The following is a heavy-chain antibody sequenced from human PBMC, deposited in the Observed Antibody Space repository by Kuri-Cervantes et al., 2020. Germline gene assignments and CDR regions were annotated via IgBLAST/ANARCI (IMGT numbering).Heavy chain of an antibody. Sequence: GGSLRLSCAASGFTFSSYGMHWVRQAPGKGLEWVAVISYDGSNKYYADSVKGRFTISRDNSKNTLYLQMNSLRAEDTAVYYCASQYLTHYYGSGSYADYWGQGTLVTVSS. CDR2: ISYDGSNK. D-gene: IGHD3-10*01. CDR3: ASQYLTHYYGSGSYADY. V-gene: IGHV3-30*03. CDR1: GFTFSSYG. J-gene: IGHJ4*02.